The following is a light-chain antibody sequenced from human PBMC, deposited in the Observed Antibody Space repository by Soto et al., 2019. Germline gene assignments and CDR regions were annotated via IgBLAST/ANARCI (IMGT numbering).Light chain of an antibody. CDR1: QVISSW. V-gene: IGKV1-12*01. CDR3: QQYNNWPPKYT. Sequence: IQMTHSPHPVSAPVGDRVTISCRASQVISSWLAWYQQKPGKAPKLLTYKASNLQTRDPSRLSGSGSGTDFTLTISSLQSEDFAVYYCQQYNNWPPKYTFGQGTKLEIK. CDR2: KAS. J-gene: IGKJ2*01.